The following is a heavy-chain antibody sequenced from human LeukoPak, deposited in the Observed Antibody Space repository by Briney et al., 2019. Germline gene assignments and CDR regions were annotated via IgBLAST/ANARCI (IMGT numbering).Heavy chain of an antibody. CDR3: ARLTVTMVRGVIITSSFDY. D-gene: IGHD3-10*01. CDR2: INHSGST. Sequence: MPSETLSLTCAVYGGSFSGYYWSWIRQPPGKGLEWIGEINHSGSTNYNPSLKSRVTISVDTSKNQFSLKLSSVTAADTAVYYCARLTVTMVRGVIITSSFDYWGQGTLVTVSS. J-gene: IGHJ4*02. V-gene: IGHV4-34*01. CDR1: GGSFSGYY.